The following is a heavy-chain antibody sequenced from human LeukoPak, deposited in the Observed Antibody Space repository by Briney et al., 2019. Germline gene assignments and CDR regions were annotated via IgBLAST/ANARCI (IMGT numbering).Heavy chain of an antibody. D-gene: IGHD1-7*01. V-gene: IGHV3-53*01. CDR1: GFTVSSNY. J-gene: IGHJ4*02. CDR3: ARARAGTASDFDY. CDR2: IFSGDNP. Sequence: GGSLRLSCAASGFTVSSNYMSWVRQAPGKGLEWVSVIFSGDNPDYADSVKGRFTISRDNSKNTLYPQMNSLRAEDAAVYYCARARAGTASDFDYWGQGTLVTVSS.